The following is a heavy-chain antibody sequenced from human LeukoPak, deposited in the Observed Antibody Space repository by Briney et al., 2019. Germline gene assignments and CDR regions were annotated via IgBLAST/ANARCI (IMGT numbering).Heavy chain of an antibody. CDR2: INHSGST. V-gene: IGHV4-34*01. Sequence: KPSETLSLTCAVYGGSFSGYYWSWIRQPPGKGLEWIGEINHSGSTNYNPSLKSRVTISVDTSKNQLSLKLSSVTAADTAVYYCARHQRGNSDAFDIWGQGTMVTVSS. J-gene: IGHJ3*02. D-gene: IGHD4-23*01. CDR1: GGSFSGYY. CDR3: ARHQRGNSDAFDI.